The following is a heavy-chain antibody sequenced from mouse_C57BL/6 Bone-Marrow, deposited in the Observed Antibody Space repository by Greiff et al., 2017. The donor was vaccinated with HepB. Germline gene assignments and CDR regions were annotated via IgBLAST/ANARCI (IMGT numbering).Heavy chain of an antibody. D-gene: IGHD1-2*01. J-gene: IGHJ1*03. CDR1: GYTFTDYY. V-gene: IGHV1-19*01. CDR3: AREGITTASHWYFDV. CDR2: INPYNGGT. Sequence: EVKLVESGPVLVKPGASVKMSCKASGYTFTDYYMNWVKQSHGKSLEWIGVINPYNGGTSYNQKFKGKATLTVDKSSSTAYMELNSLTSEDSAVYYCAREGITTASHWYFDVWGTGTTVTVSS.